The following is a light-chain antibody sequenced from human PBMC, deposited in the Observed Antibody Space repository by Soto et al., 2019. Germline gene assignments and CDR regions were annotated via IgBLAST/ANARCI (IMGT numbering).Light chain of an antibody. CDR1: QAIGTW. CDR2: TAS. V-gene: IGKV1-12*01. J-gene: IGKJ2*01. Sequence: DIQMTQSPSSVSASVGDRVTLTCRASQAIGTWLAWYQQRPGKAPKLLVYTASSLESGVPSRFSGSGSGADFTLTISGLQAEDFATYFCQQTDSFPYTFGQGTKLDI. CDR3: QQTDSFPYT.